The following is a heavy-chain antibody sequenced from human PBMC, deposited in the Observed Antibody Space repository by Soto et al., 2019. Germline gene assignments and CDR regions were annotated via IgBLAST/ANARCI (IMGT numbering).Heavy chain of an antibody. CDR1: GGSFSGYY. V-gene: IGHV4-34*01. Sequence: PSETLSLTCAVYGGSFSGYYWSWIRQPPGKGLEWIGEINHSGSTNYNPSLKSRVTISVDTSKNQFSLKLSSVTAADTAVYYCASIWITIKAYDYWGQGTLVTVSS. D-gene: IGHD3-3*01. CDR3: ASIWITIKAYDY. CDR2: INHSGST. J-gene: IGHJ4*02.